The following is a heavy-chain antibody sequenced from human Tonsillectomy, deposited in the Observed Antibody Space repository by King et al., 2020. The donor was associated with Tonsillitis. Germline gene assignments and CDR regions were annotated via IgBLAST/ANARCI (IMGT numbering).Heavy chain of an antibody. CDR1: GGNFSHYA. CDR3: ARLNIAASSWYILDY. CDR2: VIPLFATA. Sequence: QLVQSGADVRKPGSSVKVSCKASGGNFSHYAINWVRQVPGQGLEWMGGVIPLFATANYAQKFQGRLTITADDSTHTAYMDLRSLTSDDTAIYYCARLNIAASSWYILDYWGQGTLVTVSS. J-gene: IGHJ4*02. V-gene: IGHV1-69*01. D-gene: IGHD6-13*01.